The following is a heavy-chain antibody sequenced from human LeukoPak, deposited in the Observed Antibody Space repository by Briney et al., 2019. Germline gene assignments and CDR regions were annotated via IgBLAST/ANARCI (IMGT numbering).Heavy chain of an antibody. CDR3: ARDRGAAAGYYFDY. CDR1: GGSISSYY. Sequence: SETLSLTCTVSGGSISSYYWGWIRQPPGKGLEWIGYIYYSGSTNYNPSLKSRVTISVDTSKNQFSLKLSSVTAADTAVYYCARDRGAAAGYYFDYWGQGTLVTVSA. V-gene: IGHV4-59*01. J-gene: IGHJ4*02. CDR2: IYYSGST. D-gene: IGHD6-13*01.